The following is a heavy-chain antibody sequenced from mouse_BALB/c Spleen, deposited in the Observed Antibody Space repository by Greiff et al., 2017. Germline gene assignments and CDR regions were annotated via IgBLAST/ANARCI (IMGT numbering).Heavy chain of an antibody. V-gene: IGHV4-1*02. J-gene: IGHJ4*01. Sequence: EVKVVESGGGLVQPGGSLKLSCAASGFDFSRYWMSWVRQAPGKGLEWIGEINPDSSTINYTPSLKDKFIISRDNAKNTLYLQMSKVRSEDTALYYCARRGSGYVDYAMDYWGQGTSVTVSS. CDR2: INPDSSTI. CDR1: GFDFSRYW. D-gene: IGHD3-1*01. CDR3: ARRGSGYVDYAMDY.